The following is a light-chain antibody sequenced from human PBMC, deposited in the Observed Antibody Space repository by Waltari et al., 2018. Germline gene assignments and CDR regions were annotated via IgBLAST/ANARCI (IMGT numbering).Light chain of an antibody. Sequence: QSALTQAASVSGSPGQSITMSCTGTNSDVGSYNIFSWYQQNPGEAPKLMIFEVTKRPSGVSNRFSGSKSGNTASLTISGLQAEDEAHYYCFSYAGSRNWVFGGGTKLTVL. CDR2: EVT. J-gene: IGLJ3*02. CDR3: FSYAGSRNWV. CDR1: NSDVGSYNI. V-gene: IGLV2-23*02.